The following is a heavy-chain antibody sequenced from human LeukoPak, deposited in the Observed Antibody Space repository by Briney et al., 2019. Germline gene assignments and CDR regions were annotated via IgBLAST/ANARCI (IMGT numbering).Heavy chain of an antibody. J-gene: IGHJ4*02. Sequence: GASVKVSCKASGYTFTSYAMHWVRQAPGQRLEWMGWINAGNGNTKFSQKFQGRVTIARDTSASKAYMELSSLRSEDTAVYYCARDGTSNYFDYWGQGTLVTVSS. CDR1: GYTFTSYA. V-gene: IGHV1-3*01. D-gene: IGHD6-13*01. CDR2: INAGNGNT. CDR3: ARDGTSNYFDY.